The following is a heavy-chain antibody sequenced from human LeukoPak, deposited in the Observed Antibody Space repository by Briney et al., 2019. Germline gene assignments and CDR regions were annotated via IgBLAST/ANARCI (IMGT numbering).Heavy chain of an antibody. V-gene: IGHV3-23*01. CDR1: GFTFSIYA. Sequence: GGSLRLSCAASGFTFSIYAMSWVRQAPGKGLEWISVIGGNGANTYYADSVKGRFTISRDNSKNTLYLQMNSLRAEDTAVYYYAMGTTWGTRSLDYWGQGTLVTVSS. CDR3: AMGTTWGTRSLDY. D-gene: IGHD1-1*01. J-gene: IGHJ4*02. CDR2: IGGNGANT.